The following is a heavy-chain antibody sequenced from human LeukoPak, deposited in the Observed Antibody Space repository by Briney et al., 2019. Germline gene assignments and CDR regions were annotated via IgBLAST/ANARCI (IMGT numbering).Heavy chain of an antibody. CDR3: AREGRLMSDTTVHP. D-gene: IGHD2/OR15-2a*01. J-gene: IGHJ5*02. CDR1: GYTFTNYA. CDR2: VSPYNGNT. V-gene: IGHV1-18*01. Sequence: ASVRVSCKASGYTFTNYAVSWLRQAPGQTLEGMGWVSPYNGNTNYAQNFHDRLNMTTDTSTSTAYMELRSLTSEDTAVYYCAREGRLMSDTTVHPWGQGTLVTVSP.